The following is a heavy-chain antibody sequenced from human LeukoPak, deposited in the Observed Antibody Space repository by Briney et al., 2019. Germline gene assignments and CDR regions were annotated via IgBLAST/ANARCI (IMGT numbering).Heavy chain of an antibody. CDR2: INHSGST. CDR3: ARFTAADLLFDY. V-gene: IGHV4-34*01. CDR1: GGSFSGYY. J-gene: IGHJ4*02. D-gene: IGHD6-13*01. Sequence: PSETLSLTCAVYGGSFSGYYWSWIRQPPGKGLEWIGEINHSGSTNYNSSLKSRVTISVDTSKNQFSLKLSSVTAADTAVYYCARFTAADLLFDYWGQGTLVTVSS.